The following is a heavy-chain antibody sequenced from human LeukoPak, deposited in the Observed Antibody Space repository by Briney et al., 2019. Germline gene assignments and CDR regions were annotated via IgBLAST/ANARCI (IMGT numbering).Heavy chain of an antibody. CDR3: ARQRDFWSQYDFDY. CDR1: GGSISSSSYY. V-gene: IGHV4-39*01. J-gene: IGHJ4*02. Sequence: PSETLSLTCTVSGGSISSSSYYWGWIRQPPGKGPEWIGSIYYSGSTYYNPSLKSRVTISVDTSKNQFSLKLSSVTAADTAVYYCARQRDFWSQYDFDYWGQGTLVTVSS. D-gene: IGHD3-3*01. CDR2: IYYSGST.